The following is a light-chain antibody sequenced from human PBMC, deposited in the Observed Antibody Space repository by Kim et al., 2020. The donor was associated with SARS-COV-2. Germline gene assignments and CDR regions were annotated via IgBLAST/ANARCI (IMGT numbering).Light chain of an antibody. CDR1: RSDVGDYRD. CDR3: SSYIRGITNYG. J-gene: IGLJ1*01. V-gene: IGLV2-14*01. CDR2: EVD. Sequence: SGTGNRSDVGDYRDVSWYQHNPGNAPKLVIYEVDNRPSGLSIRCSGSKSGNTASLTISGLQAEDEADYYLSSYIRGITNYGFGTGTKVTVL.